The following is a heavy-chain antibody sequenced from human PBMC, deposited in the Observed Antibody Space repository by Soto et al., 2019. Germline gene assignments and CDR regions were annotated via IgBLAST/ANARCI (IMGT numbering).Heavy chain of an antibody. CDR3: VRAGTGYQLDY. CDR2: IFPSDSDT. Sequence: GESLKISCKGSGYSFTTNWIGWVRQMPGKGLEWMGVIFPSDSDTRYSPSFQGQVTISADKSISTAYLQMNSLKIEDTALYYCVRAGTGYQLDYWGQGTLVTVSS. CDR1: GYSFTTNW. V-gene: IGHV5-51*01. D-gene: IGHD3-9*01. J-gene: IGHJ4*02.